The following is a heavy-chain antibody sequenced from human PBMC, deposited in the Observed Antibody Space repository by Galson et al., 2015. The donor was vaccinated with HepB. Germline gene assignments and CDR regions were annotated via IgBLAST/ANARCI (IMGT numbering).Heavy chain of an antibody. J-gene: IGHJ4*02. Sequence: SLRLSCATSGFNFEDYGINWIRQAPGKGLEWVGFIRSNSYGGTTEYAASVKDRFVISRDDSKNIAYLQMNSLTTDDIAVYYCTRDHCSGGSCFFDFWGQGTLVTVSS. CDR3: TRDHCSGGSCFFDF. CDR2: IRSNSYGGTT. D-gene: IGHD2-15*01. V-gene: IGHV3-49*03. CDR1: GFNFEDYG.